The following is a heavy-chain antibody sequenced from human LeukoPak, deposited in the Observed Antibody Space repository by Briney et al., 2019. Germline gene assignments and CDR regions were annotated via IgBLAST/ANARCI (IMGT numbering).Heavy chain of an antibody. CDR3: ARDQWFGRYYYYMDV. Sequence: PGGSLRLSCEASGFIFNDYYMSWIRQAPGKGLEWVSYMSTTGHTIYYADSVKGRFTISRDNANNSLYLQMNSLRAEDTAVYYCARDQWFGRYYYYMDVWGKGTTVTISS. D-gene: IGHD3-10*01. CDR2: MSTTGHTI. J-gene: IGHJ6*03. V-gene: IGHV3-11*01. CDR1: GFIFNDYY.